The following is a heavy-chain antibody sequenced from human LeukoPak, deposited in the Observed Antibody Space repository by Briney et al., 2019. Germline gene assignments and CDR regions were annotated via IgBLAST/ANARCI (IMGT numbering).Heavy chain of an antibody. CDR3: TGNYYGSGSYADFDY. D-gene: IGHD3-10*01. V-gene: IGHV3-73*01. Sequence: GGSLRLSCAASGFTFSGSALHWVRQASGKGLEWVGRIRSTANGYATAYAASVKGRITISRDDSKNTAYLQMDSLKTEDTAVYYCTGNYYGSGSYADFDYWGQGTLVTVSS. J-gene: IGHJ4*02. CDR1: GFTFSGSA. CDR2: IRSTANGYAT.